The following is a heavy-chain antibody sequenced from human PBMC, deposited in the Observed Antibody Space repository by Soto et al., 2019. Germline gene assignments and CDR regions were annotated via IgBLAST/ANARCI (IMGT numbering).Heavy chain of an antibody. Sequence: QITLKESGPTLVKPTQTLTLTCTFSGFSLSTSGAAVGWIRQPPGRALEWLALIYWDGDRSYNPSLQTRLTIDKDTATNQVALTLTRVDHAGRATYYCAHRATMTIFGFIIDNGVWFDPWGQGTLVIVSS. D-gene: IGHD3-3*01. CDR1: GFSLSTSGAA. CDR3: AHRATMTIFGFIIDNGVWFDP. CDR2: IYWDGDR. V-gene: IGHV2-5*02. J-gene: IGHJ5*02.